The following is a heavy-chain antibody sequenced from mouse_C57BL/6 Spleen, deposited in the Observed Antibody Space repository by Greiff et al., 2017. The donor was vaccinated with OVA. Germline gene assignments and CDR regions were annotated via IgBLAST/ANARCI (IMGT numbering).Heavy chain of an antibody. CDR2: IDPSDSDT. V-gene: IGHV1-52*01. D-gene: IGHD1-1*01. CDR1: GYTFTSYW. Sequence: QVQLQQPGAELVRPGSSVKLSCKASGYTFTSYWMHWVKQRPIQGLEWIGNIDPSDSDTHYNQKFKDKATLTADKSSSTAYMQLSSLTSEDSAVYCCARRGFTTAVAREFDYWGQGTTLTVSA. J-gene: IGHJ2*01. CDR3: ARRGFTTAVAREFDY.